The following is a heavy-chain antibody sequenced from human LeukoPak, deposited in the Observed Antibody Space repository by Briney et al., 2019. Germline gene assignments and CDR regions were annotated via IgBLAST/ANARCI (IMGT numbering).Heavy chain of an antibody. Sequence: SETLSLTCTVSGGSISSYYWSWLRQPPGKGLEWIGYIYYSGSTNYNPSLKSRATISVDTSKNQFSLKLSSVTAADTAVYYCARVRDSSGYYNWYFDLWGRGTLVTVSS. D-gene: IGHD3-22*01. CDR3: ARVRDSSGYYNWYFDL. V-gene: IGHV4-59*01. CDR2: IYYSGST. CDR1: GGSISSYY. J-gene: IGHJ2*01.